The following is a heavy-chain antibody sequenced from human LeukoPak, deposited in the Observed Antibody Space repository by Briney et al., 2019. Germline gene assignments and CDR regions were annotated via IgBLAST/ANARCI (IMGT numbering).Heavy chain of an antibody. CDR1: GFTFTNYA. V-gene: IGHV3-23*01. Sequence: GSLKLSFAASGFTFTNYAMGWVRQAPGKGLEGVSATVGSRPDTYHADSVKGRFTVSRDNSRNTLYLQMNNLRIEDSAVYYCTKAPLMSCTGAFCYPFDSWGQGVLVTVSS. CDR2: TVGSRPDT. CDR3: TKAPLMSCTGAFCYPFDS. J-gene: IGHJ4*02. D-gene: IGHD2-8*02.